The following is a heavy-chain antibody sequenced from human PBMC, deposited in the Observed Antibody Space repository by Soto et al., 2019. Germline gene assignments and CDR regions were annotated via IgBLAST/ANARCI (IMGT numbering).Heavy chain of an antibody. CDR2: IYHSGST. D-gene: IGHD5-12*01. CDR3: ARVDNIEGQVDV. V-gene: IGHV4-30-2*01. CDR1: GGSISSGGYS. Sequence: QLQLQESGSGLVKPSQTLSLTCAVSGGSISSGGYSWSWIRQPPGKGLEWIGYIYHSGSTYYNPALKSRVAISGDRSKNQFSLKLSSVTAADTAVYYCARVDNIEGQVDVWGQGTTVTVSS. J-gene: IGHJ6*02.